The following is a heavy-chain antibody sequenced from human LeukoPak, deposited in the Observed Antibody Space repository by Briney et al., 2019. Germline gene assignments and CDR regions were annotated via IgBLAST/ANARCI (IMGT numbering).Heavy chain of an antibody. J-gene: IGHJ4*02. Sequence: GGSLRLSCAASGFTFSSYAMSWVRQAPGKGLEWVSAISGSGGSTYYADSVKGRFTISRVNSKNTLYLQMNSLRAEDTAVYYCAKDVSYDSSGYYPPGGYFDYWGQGTLVTVSS. D-gene: IGHD3-22*01. V-gene: IGHV3-23*01. CDR2: ISGSGGST. CDR1: GFTFSSYA. CDR3: AKDVSYDSSGYYPPGGYFDY.